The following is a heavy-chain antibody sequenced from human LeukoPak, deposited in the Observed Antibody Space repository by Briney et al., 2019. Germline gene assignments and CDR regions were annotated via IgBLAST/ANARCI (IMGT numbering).Heavy chain of an antibody. Sequence: PGGSLRLSCAASGFTFSSYAMSWVRQAPGKGLEWVSAISGSGGSTYYAQKFQGRVTMTRDMSTSTVYMELSSLRSEDTAVYWCGSYRNDAFDIWGQGTMVTVSS. V-gene: IGHV3-23*01. CDR3: GSYRNDAFDI. CDR2: ISGSGGST. CDR1: GFTFSSYA. J-gene: IGHJ3*02. D-gene: IGHD2-2*01.